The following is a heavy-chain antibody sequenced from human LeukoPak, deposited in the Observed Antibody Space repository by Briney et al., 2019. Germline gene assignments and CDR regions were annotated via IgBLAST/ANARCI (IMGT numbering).Heavy chain of an antibody. CDR3: ARRSYYGSGSPPHFFDY. Sequence: SETLSLTCTVSGGSISSSSYYWGWIRQPPGKGLEWIGSIYYSGSTYYNPSLKSRVTISIDTSKNQFSLKLSSVTAADTAVYYCARRSYYGSGSPPHFFDYWGQGTLVTVSS. CDR2: IYYSGST. CDR1: GGSISSSSYY. D-gene: IGHD3-10*01. V-gene: IGHV4-39*07. J-gene: IGHJ4*02.